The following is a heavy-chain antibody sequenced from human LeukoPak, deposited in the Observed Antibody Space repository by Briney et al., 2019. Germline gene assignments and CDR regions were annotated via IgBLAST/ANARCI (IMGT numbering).Heavy chain of an antibody. Sequence: GASVKVSCNASGYTFTGYYMHWVRQAPGQGLEWMGWINPNSGGTNYAQKFQGRVTMTRDTSISTAYMELSRLRSDDTAVYYCARGPVDAADPIPDFDYWGQGTLVTVSS. V-gene: IGHV1-2*02. CDR1: GYTFTGYY. CDR3: ARGPVDAADPIPDFDY. CDR2: INPNSGGT. J-gene: IGHJ4*02. D-gene: IGHD6-13*01.